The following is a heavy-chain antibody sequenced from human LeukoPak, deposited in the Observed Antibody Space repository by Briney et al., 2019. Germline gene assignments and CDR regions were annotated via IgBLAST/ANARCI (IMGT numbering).Heavy chain of an antibody. D-gene: IGHD3-10*01. V-gene: IGHV4-4*07. J-gene: IGHJ4*02. CDR2: IYTSGST. CDR1: GGSISSYY. Sequence: SETLSLTCTVSGGSISSYYWSWIRQPAGKGLEWIGRIYTSGSTINNPSLKSRVTMSVDTSKNQFSLKVSSVTAADTALYYFARGSGSTFDYWGQGTLVTVSS. CDR3: ARGSGSTFDY.